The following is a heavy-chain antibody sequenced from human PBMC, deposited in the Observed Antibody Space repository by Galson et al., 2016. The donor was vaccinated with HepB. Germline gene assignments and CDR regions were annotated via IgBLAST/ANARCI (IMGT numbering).Heavy chain of an antibody. D-gene: IGHD6-19*01. CDR1: GFSFSSSA. V-gene: IGHV3-30-3*01. CDR2: ISYDGSNI. Sequence: SLRLSCAASGFSFSSSAVHWVHQAPGKGLEWVAVISYDGSNIYYADSVKGRFTISRDNSKNTLYLQMNSLRAEDTAVYFCSRMWGRQWLNGMDVWGQGTTVTVFS. CDR3: SRMWGRQWLNGMDV. J-gene: IGHJ6*02.